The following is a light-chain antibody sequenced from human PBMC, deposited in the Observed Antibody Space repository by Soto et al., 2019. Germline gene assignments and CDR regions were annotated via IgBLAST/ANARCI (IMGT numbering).Light chain of an antibody. CDR2: DAS. CDR3: QQANSFPYT. V-gene: IGKV1-12*01. J-gene: IGKJ2*01. CDR1: QGINRW. Sequence: DIQMTQSPSSVSATVGDRVTITCRSSQGINRWLAWFQQKPGKAPKLLIYDASSLQCGVPARFSGSGSGTDFTLTISSLQPEDFATYYCQQANSFPYTFGQGTKLEIK.